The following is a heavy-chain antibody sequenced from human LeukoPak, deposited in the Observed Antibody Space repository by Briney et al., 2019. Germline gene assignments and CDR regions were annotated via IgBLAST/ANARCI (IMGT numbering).Heavy chain of an antibody. D-gene: IGHD3-9*01. CDR2: INHSGST. CDR1: GGSFSGYY. J-gene: IGHJ4*02. V-gene: IGHV4-34*01. CDR3: ARGRRVLRYFDWLPSTLFDY. Sequence: SETLSPTCAVYGGSFSGYYWSWIRQPPGKGLEWIGEINHSGSTNYNPSLKSRVTISVDTSKNQFSLKLSSVTAADTAVYYCARGRRVLRYFDWLPSTLFDYWGQGTLVTVSS.